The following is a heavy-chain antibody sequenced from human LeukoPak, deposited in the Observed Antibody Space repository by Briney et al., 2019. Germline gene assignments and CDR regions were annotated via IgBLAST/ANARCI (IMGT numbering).Heavy chain of an antibody. CDR2: INPNSGGT. D-gene: IGHD1-1*01. Sequence: ASVKVSCKPSGYTFTGYYMHWVRQAPGQGLEWMGWINPNSGGTNYAQKFQGRVTMTRDTSISTAYMELSRLRSDDTAVYYCARVVAGVVPLRDDAFDIWGQGTMVTVSS. J-gene: IGHJ3*02. CDR1: GYTFTGYY. V-gene: IGHV1-2*02. CDR3: ARVVAGVVPLRDDAFDI.